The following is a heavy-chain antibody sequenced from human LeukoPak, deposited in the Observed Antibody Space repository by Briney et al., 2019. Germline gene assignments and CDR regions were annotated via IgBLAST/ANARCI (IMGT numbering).Heavy chain of an antibody. CDR1: GGSISSYY. J-gene: IGHJ4*02. Sequence: NPSETLSLTCTVSGGSISSYYWSWIRQPPGKGLEWIGYIYYSGSTNYNPSLKSRVTISVDTSKSQFSLKLSSVTAADTAVYYCARDHGSGWYDYWGQGTLVTVSS. V-gene: IGHV4-59*01. D-gene: IGHD6-19*01. CDR3: ARDHGSGWYDY. CDR2: IYYSGST.